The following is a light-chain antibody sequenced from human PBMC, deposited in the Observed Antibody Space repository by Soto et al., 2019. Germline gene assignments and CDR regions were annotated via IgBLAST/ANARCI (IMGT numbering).Light chain of an antibody. J-gene: IGKJ5*01. Sequence: DIQMTQSPSSLSASVGDRVTITCRASQTISNYLNWYQQKPGKAPKLLIYAASSLQSGVPPRFSGSGSGTDFTLTISSLQPEDSATYYCQQSYSLPPVTFGQGTRLEIK. CDR3: QQSYSLPPVT. CDR1: QTISNY. V-gene: IGKV1-39*01. CDR2: AAS.